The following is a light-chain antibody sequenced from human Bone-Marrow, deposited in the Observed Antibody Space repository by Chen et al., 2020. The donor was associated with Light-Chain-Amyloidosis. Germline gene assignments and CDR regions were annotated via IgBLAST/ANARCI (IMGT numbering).Light chain of an antibody. CDR2: EVT. J-gene: IGLJ2*01. V-gene: IGLV2-8*01. Sequence: QSALTQPPSASGSPGRSVTISCTGTSGDVGRYNYVAWYQQNPGKAPKLMIYEVTKRPSGVPARFSGSKSGNTASLTVSGLQADDEADYYCSSYAGDNNYVVFGGGTKLTVL. CDR1: SGDVGRYNY. CDR3: SSYAGDNNYVV.